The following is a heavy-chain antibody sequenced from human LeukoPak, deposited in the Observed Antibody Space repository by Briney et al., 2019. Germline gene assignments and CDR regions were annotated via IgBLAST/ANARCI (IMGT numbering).Heavy chain of an antibody. D-gene: IGHD1-26*01. CDR2: INPGGDTT. CDR1: GYTFSSLS. J-gene: IGHJ5*02. CDR3: ARDNSVGDTAWWFDP. V-gene: IGHV1-46*01. Sequence: SSVKVSCKASGYTFSSLSIHWVRQAPGQGLEWMGMINPGGDTTDYAQKFQGRVTMTRDMSTSTVYMELSSLRSEDTAVYYCARDNSVGDTAWWFDPWGQGTLVTVSS.